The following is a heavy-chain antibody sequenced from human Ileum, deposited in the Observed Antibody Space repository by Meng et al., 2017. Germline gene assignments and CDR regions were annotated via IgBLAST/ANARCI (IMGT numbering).Heavy chain of an antibody. V-gene: IGHV4-4*02. J-gene: IGHJ4*02. CDR1: RVSISINW. D-gene: IGHD2-21*01. CDR2: IYHSGAF. CDR3: ARGAIGTRPFDY. Sequence: VRREESGPGLLNPSATLSLASAVSRVSISINWWNWVPQPAGKGLEWIGEIYHSGAFNYNPSLRSRVTISVDKSKNQLSLRLGSLTAADTAVYYGARGAIGTRPFDYWGQGTLVTVSS.